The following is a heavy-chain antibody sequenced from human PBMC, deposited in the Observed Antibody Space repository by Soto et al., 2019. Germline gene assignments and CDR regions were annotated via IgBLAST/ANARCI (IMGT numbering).Heavy chain of an antibody. V-gene: IGHV1-46*03. J-gene: IGHJ4*02. CDR1: GYIFTNFY. Sequence: QVQLGQPGAEVKKPGASVKFSCKASGYIFTNFYIHWVRQAPGQGLEWIGIINPNGGSTNYAQNFQGRVTMTRDTSTSTVYMDLSSLRSQDTAVYYCTRGLASGDYWGQGTLITVSS. D-gene: IGHD6-6*01. CDR3: TRGLASGDY. CDR2: INPNGGST.